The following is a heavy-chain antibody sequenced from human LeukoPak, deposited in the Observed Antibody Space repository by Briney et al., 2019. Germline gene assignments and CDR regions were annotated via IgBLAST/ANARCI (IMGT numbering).Heavy chain of an antibody. J-gene: IGHJ6*03. CDR1: GYTFTGYY. V-gene: IGHV1-69*06. Sequence: SVKVSCKASGYTFTGYYMHWVRQAPGQGLEWMGGIIPIFGTANYAQKFQGRVTITADKSTSTAYMELSSLRSEGTAVYYCARDNDDYGGKSASKGYYYMDVWGKGTTVTVSS. CDR2: IIPIFGTA. CDR3: ARDNDDYGGKSASKGYYYMDV. D-gene: IGHD4-23*01.